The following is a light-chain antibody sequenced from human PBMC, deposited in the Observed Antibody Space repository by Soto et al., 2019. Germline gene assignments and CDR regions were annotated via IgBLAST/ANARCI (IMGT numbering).Light chain of an antibody. V-gene: IGKV3-20*01. CDR2: GAS. Sequence: EIVLTQSPGTLSLSPGERATLSCRASQSVSTSYLAWYQQKPGQAPRLLNYGASSRATGIPDRFSGSGSGTDFTLTISRLESEDFAVYYCQQYGNSRAFGQGTKVEIK. CDR1: QSVSTSY. CDR3: QQYGNSRA. J-gene: IGKJ1*01.